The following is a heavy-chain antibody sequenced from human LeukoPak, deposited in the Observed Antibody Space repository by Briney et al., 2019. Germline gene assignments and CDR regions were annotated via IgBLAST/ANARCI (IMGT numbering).Heavy chain of an antibody. V-gene: IGHV4-39*01. CDR1: GGSISSSSYY. Sequence: PSETLSLTCTVSGGSISSSSYYWGCIRQPPGKGLEWIGSIYYSGSTNYNLSLKSRVTISVDTSKNQFSLKLSPVTAADTAVYYCARAAAGTALFDYWGQGTLVTVSS. D-gene: IGHD6-13*01. J-gene: IGHJ4*02. CDR3: ARAAAGTALFDY. CDR2: IYYSGST.